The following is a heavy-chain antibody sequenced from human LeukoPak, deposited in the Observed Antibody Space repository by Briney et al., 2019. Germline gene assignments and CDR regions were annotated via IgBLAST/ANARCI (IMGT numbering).Heavy chain of an antibody. D-gene: IGHD3-10*01. V-gene: IGHV3-23*01. CDR3: AKHYGSGSYQPDY. J-gene: IGHJ4*02. Sequence: GGSLRLSCAASGFTFSTYAMSWIRQAPGKGLEWVSAISGSGGSTYYADSVKGRFTISRDNSKNTLYLQMNSLRAEDTAVYYCAKHYGSGSYQPDYWGQGTLVTVSS. CDR1: GFTFSTYA. CDR2: ISGSGGST.